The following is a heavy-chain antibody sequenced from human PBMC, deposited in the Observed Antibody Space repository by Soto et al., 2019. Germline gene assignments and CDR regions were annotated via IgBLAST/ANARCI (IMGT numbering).Heavy chain of an antibody. CDR2: IIPIFGTA. CDR3: ARGNHRWLQLWYFDL. V-gene: IGHV1-69*12. Sequence: QVQLVQSGAEVKKPGSSVTVSCKASGGTFSSYTISWVRQAPGQGLEWMGGIIPIFGTANYAQKFQGRVTIXVDXSXITAYMELSSLRSEDTAVYYCARGNHRWLQLWYFDLWGRGTLVTVSS. D-gene: IGHD5-12*01. CDR1: GGTFSSYT. J-gene: IGHJ2*01.